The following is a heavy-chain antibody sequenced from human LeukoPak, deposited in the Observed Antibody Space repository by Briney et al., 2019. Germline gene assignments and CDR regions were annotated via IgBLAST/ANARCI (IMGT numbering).Heavy chain of an antibody. CDR1: GFSFNTYS. CDR3: TSRYCTTTNCYSFDN. J-gene: IGHJ3*02. D-gene: IGHD2-2*01. CDR2: ISSTSAHI. V-gene: IGHV3-21*01. Sequence: PGGSLRLSCAASGFSFNTYSMNWVRQAPGKGLEWVSSISSTSAHIFYEDSVKGRFSISRDNAKNSLYLQMNSLRVEDTAVYYCTSRYCTTTNCYSFDNWGHGTMVTVCS.